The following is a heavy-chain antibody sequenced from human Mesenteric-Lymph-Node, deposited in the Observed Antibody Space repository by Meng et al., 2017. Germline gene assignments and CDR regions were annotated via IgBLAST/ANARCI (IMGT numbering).Heavy chain of an antibody. CDR3: TTWYGEY. Sequence: QLPPSGPGFVTPSPTLPLTCASSGDSVSSNRALWHWVRQSPSRGLEWLGQTYYRSEWQNHYGVSVKSRITINADTSRNHFSLRLNSVTPEDTAVYYCTTWYGEYWGQGTLVTVS. V-gene: IGHV6-1*01. D-gene: IGHD3-10*01. CDR2: TYYRSEWQN. J-gene: IGHJ4*02. CDR1: GDSVSSNRAL.